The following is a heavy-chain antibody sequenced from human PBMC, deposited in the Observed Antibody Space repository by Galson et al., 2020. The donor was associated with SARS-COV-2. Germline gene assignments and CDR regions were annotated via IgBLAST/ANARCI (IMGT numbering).Heavy chain of an antibody. D-gene: IGHD1-26*01. Sequence: GGSLRLSCAASGFSFSSFAMSWVRQAPGKGLEWVSTISGSGGNTYYANSMKGRFTISRDNSKNTLYLQMNSLRAEDTAVYYCARDQGGSYGYWGQGTLVTVSS. J-gene: IGHJ4*02. CDR2: ISGSGGNT. V-gene: IGHV3-23*01. CDR3: ARDQGGSYGY. CDR1: GFSFSSFA.